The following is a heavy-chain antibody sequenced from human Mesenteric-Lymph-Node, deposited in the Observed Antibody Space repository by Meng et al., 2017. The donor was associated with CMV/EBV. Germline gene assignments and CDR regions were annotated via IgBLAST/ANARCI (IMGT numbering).Heavy chain of an antibody. J-gene: IGHJ5*02. CDR3: AKRYCSSTSCYGDLNWFDP. CDR2: ISSSGSTI. CDR1: GFTVSSNY. Sequence: GESLKISCAASGFTVSSNYMSWVRQAPGKGLEWVSYISSSGSTIYYADSVKGRFTISRDNAKNSLYLQMNSLRAEDTAVYYCAKRYCSSTSCYGDLNWFDPWGQGTLVTSPQ. V-gene: IGHV3-11*01. D-gene: IGHD2-2*01.